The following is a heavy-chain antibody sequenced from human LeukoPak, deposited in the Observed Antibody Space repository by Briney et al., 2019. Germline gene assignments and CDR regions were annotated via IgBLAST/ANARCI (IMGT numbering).Heavy chain of an antibody. CDR3: ARDNSVGDTAWWFDP. CDR1: GYTLTGYY. Sequence: ASVKVSCKASGYTLTGYYMHWVRQAPGQGLEWMGWINPNSGGTNYAQKFQGRVTMTRDTSTSTVYMELSSLRSEDTAVYYCARDNSVGDTAWWFDPWGQGTLVTVSS. V-gene: IGHV1-2*02. CDR2: INPNSGGT. J-gene: IGHJ5*02. D-gene: IGHD1-26*01.